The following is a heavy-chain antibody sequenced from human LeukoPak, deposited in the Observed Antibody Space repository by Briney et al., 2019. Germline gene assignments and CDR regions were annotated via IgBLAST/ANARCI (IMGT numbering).Heavy chain of an antibody. D-gene: IGHD6-6*01. CDR2: INPNSGGT. CDR3: ARVLEFGSIAAPYYFDY. Sequence: ASVKVSCKASGYTFTGYYMHRVRQAPGQGLEWMGWINPNSGGTNYAQKFQGRVTMTRDTSISTAYMELSRLRSDDTAVYYCARVLEFGSIAAPYYFDYWGQGTLVTVSS. J-gene: IGHJ4*02. V-gene: IGHV1-2*02. CDR1: GYTFTGYY.